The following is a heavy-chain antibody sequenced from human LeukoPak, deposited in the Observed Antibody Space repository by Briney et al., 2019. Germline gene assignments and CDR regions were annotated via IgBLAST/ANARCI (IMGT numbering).Heavy chain of an antibody. V-gene: IGHV1-2*06. CDR1: GYTFTGYY. CDR2: INPNSGGT. J-gene: IGHJ4*02. D-gene: IGHD6-19*01. Sequence: GASVKVSCKASGYTFTGYYMHWVRQAPGQRLEWMGRINPNSGGTNYAQKFQGRVTMTRDTSISTAYMELSRLRSEDTAVYYCARDSSGWYFDWGQRTLVTVSS. CDR3: ARDSSGWYFD.